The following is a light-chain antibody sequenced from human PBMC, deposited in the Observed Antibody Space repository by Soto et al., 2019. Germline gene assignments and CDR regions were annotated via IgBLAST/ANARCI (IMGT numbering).Light chain of an antibody. V-gene: IGKV3-20*01. CDR3: QQFGDSLT. Sequence: EIVMTQSPATLSVSPGERATLSCRASQSVSDKSAWYQQKPGQAPRLLIYGATSRASGIPDRFSGSGSGTDFTLTISRLEPEDFAVYYCQQFGDSLTFGPGTKVDIK. CDR1: QSVSDK. CDR2: GAT. J-gene: IGKJ3*01.